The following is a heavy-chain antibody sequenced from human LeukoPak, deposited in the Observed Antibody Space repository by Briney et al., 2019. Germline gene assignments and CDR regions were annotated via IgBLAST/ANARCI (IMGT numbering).Heavy chain of an antibody. V-gene: IGHV3-30*19. Sequence: PGGSLRLSCAVSGFSFSRYGMHWVRQAPGKGLEWLSVISHDGSDKNNADSVQGRFIISRDNSKNTVYLQLNSLRPEDTAMYYCAREGVQTTVDAFDIWGLGTMVIVSS. D-gene: IGHD4-17*01. J-gene: IGHJ3*02. CDR3: AREGVQTTVDAFDI. CDR2: ISHDGSDK. CDR1: GFSFSRYG.